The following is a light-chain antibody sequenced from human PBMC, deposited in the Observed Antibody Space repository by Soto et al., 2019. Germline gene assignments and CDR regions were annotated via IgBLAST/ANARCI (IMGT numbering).Light chain of an antibody. CDR1: QGIRND. V-gene: IGKV1-6*01. CDR2: AAP. J-gene: IGKJ1*01. CDR3: LQAYDEPLT. Sequence: AMQMTQSPSSLSASVGDRVTITCRASQGIRNDLGWYQQKPGKAPKLLIYAAPTLQSGVPSRFSGSGSGKDFTLTISSLQPEDFATYYCLQAYDEPLTFGQGTKVEVK.